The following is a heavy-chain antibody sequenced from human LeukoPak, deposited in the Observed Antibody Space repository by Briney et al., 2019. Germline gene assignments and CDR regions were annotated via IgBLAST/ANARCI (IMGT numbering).Heavy chain of an antibody. V-gene: IGHV1-18*01. D-gene: IGHD2-21*02. CDR2: INTDTGNT. Sequence: ASVKVSCKGSGGTFNTYGLTWVRQAPGQGLEWMGWINTDTGNTNYAQKFQGRVTMTTDTSTSTAYLELRSLRSDDTAVFYCARKCCFGDCYLGDYWGQGTLVTVSS. J-gene: IGHJ4*02. CDR3: ARKCCFGDCYLGDY. CDR1: GGTFNTYG.